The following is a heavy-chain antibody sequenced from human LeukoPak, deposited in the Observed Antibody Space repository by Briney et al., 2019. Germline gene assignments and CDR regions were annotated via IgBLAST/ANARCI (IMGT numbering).Heavy chain of an antibody. V-gene: IGHV3-23*01. CDR3: AKGDYYDSSGYYYDYFDY. J-gene: IGHJ4*02. D-gene: IGHD3-22*01. Sequence: TGGSLRLSCAASGFTFSSYAMSWVRQAPGKGLVWVSATSGSGGSTYYADSVKGRFTISRENSKNTLYLQMNSLRAEDTAVYYCAKGDYYDSSGYYYDYFDYWGQGTLVTVSS. CDR1: GFTFSSYA. CDR2: TSGSGGST.